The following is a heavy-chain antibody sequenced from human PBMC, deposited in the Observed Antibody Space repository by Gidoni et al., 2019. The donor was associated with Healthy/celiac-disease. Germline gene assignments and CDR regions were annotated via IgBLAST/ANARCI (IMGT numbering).Heavy chain of an antibody. J-gene: IGHJ6*02. D-gene: IGHD3-9*01. CDR3: ARGTTYYDILTGSPYYYYGMDV. CDR1: GGTFSSYA. Sequence: QVQLGQSGAEVKKPGSSVKVFCKASGGTFSSYAISWARPAPGQGLEWMGGIIPIFGTANYAQKFQGRVTITADESTSTAYMELSSLRSEDTAVYYCARGTTYYDILTGSPYYYYGMDVWGQGTTVTVSS. CDR2: IIPIFGTA. V-gene: IGHV1-69*01.